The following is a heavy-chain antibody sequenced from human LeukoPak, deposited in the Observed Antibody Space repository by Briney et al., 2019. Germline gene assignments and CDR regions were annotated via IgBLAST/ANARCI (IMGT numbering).Heavy chain of an antibody. CDR3: TRPRAPYSTSWPLDY. CDR2: INWNGENT. Sequence: GGSLRLSCAASGFIFDNYGMSWVRQAPGKGLEWVSGINWNGENTGYADSVKGRFTISRDNAKNSLYLQMNSLRVEDTALYHCTRPRAPYSTSWPLDYWGQGTLVTVSS. D-gene: IGHD2-2*01. J-gene: IGHJ4*02. V-gene: IGHV3-20*01. CDR1: GFIFDNYG.